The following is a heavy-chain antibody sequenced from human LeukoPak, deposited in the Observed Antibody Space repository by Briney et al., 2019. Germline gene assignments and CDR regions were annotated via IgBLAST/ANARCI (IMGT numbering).Heavy chain of an antibody. CDR1: GYTLTELS. Sequence: ASVKVSCKVSGYTLTELSMHWVRQAPGQGLEWMGWINPNSGGTNYAQKFQGRVTMTRDTSISTAYMELSRLRSDDTAVYYCARDPHDYSNYDYYYYMDVWGKGTTVTVSS. D-gene: IGHD4-11*01. CDR2: INPNSGGT. V-gene: IGHV1-2*02. J-gene: IGHJ6*03. CDR3: ARDPHDYSNYDYYYYMDV.